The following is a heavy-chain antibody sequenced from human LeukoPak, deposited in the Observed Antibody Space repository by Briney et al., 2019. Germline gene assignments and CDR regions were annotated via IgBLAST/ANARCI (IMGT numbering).Heavy chain of an antibody. V-gene: IGHV3-74*01. CDR3: AREGGYSSSLAY. CDR1: GFTFSSYW. CDR2: IKTDGSST. Sequence: GGSLRLSCAASGFTFSSYWMHWVRQAPGKGLVWVSRIKTDGSSTSYADSVKGRFTISRDNAKNTLYLQMNSLRAEDRAVYYCAREGGYSSSLAYWGQGTLVTVSS. D-gene: IGHD6-13*01. J-gene: IGHJ4*02.